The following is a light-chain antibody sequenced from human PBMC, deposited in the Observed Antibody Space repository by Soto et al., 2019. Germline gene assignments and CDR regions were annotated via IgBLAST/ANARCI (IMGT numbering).Light chain of an antibody. Sequence: EIVVTQSPGALSLTTGERATLSCRASRGVTSNYLAWYQQKPGQAPGLLIYDTSTRASGVPDRFSGSGSGTEFTLTISRLEPEDFAVYYCQQYGTSPQTFGQGTKV. CDR1: RGVTSNY. CDR2: DTS. V-gene: IGKV3-20*01. J-gene: IGKJ1*01. CDR3: QQYGTSPQT.